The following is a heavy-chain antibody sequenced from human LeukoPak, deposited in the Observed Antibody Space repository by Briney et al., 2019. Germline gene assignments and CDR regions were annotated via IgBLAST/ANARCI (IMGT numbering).Heavy chain of an antibody. V-gene: IGHV4-34*01. J-gene: IGHJ4*02. CDR1: GGSFSGYY. CDR3: ARGDDSSSYYYYFDY. Sequence: SETLSLTCAVYGGSFSGYYWSWIRQPPGKGLEWIGEINHSGSTNYNPSLKSRVTISVDTSKNQFSLKLSSVTAADTAVYYCARGDDSSSYYYYFDYWGQGTLVTVSS. CDR2: INHSGST. D-gene: IGHD3-22*01.